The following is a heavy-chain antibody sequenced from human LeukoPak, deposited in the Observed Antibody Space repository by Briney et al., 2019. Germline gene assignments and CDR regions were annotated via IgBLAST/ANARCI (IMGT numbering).Heavy chain of an antibody. CDR2: ISNSGNI. CDR3: TTFGSTLDF. D-gene: IGHD1-14*01. J-gene: IGHJ4*02. V-gene: IGHV3-23*01. Sequence: PGGSLRLSCAASGFTFSSYAMSWVRQAPGKGLEWVSGISNSGNIYSADSVKGRFTISRDNSKNTLYLQMNSLRAEDTAVYYCTTFGSTLDFWGQGTLVTVSS. CDR1: GFTFSSYA.